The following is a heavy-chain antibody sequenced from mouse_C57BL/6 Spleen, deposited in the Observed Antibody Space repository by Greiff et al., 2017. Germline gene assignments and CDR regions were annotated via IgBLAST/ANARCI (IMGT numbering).Heavy chain of an antibody. D-gene: IGHD1-1*01. J-gene: IGHJ3*01. CDR2: IYPGDGDT. CDR3: ARDHYYGSSYGFAY. V-gene: IGHV1-82*01. Sequence: VQLQQSGPELVKPGASVKISCKASGYAFSSSWMNWVKQRPGKGLEWIGRIYPGDGDTNYNGKFKGKATLTADKSSSTAYMQLSSLTSEDSAVYFCARDHYYGSSYGFAYWGQGTLVTVSA. CDR1: GYAFSSSW.